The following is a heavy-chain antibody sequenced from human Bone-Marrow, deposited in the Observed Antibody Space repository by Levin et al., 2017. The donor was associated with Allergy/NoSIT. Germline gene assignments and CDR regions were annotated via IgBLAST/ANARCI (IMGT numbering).Heavy chain of an antibody. CDR2: INHSGST. D-gene: IGHD6-19*01. CDR1: GGSFSGYY. CDR3: ARAVYIWRGGWYPYYYYYGMDV. V-gene: IGHV4-34*01. J-gene: IGHJ6*02. Sequence: PGGSLRLSCAVYGGSFSGYYWSWIRQPPGKGLEWIGEINHSGSTNYNPSLKSRVTISVDTSKNQFSLKLSSVTAADTAVYYCARAVYIWRGGWYPYYYYYGMDVWGQGTTVTVSS.